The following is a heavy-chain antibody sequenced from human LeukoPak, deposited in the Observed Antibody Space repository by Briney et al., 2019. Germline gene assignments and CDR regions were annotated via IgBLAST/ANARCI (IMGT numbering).Heavy chain of an antibody. CDR3: ARAHPSDY. V-gene: IGHV3-33*01. CDR1: GFTFSSYG. J-gene: IGHJ4*02. CDR2: IWYDGSNR. Sequence: GGSLRLSCAASGFTFSSYGMHWVRQAPGKGLEWVAVIWYDGSNRYYADSVKGRFTISRDNAKNSLYLQMNSLSVEDTAVYYCARAHPSDYWGQGTLVTVSS.